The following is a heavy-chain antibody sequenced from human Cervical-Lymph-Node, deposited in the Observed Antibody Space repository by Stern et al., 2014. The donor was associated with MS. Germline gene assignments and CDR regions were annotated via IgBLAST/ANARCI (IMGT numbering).Heavy chain of an antibody. D-gene: IGHD6-13*01. CDR2: INPDGGKT. CDR3: AREVEATGLKYFDY. Sequence: VQLVESGPEVMKPGASVKLSCKTSGYTFTSNFLHWVRQAPGRGLEWMAIINPDGGKTTYAQKFQGRATLTRDTSTRTIYMQLSSLQSEDTAVYYCAREVEATGLKYFDYWGQGALVTVSS. J-gene: IGHJ4*02. V-gene: IGHV1-46*03. CDR1: GYTFTSNF.